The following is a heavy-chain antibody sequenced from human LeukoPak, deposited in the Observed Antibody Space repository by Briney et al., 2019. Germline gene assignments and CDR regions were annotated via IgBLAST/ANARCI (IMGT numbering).Heavy chain of an antibody. Sequence: GGSLRLSXAASGFTFSSYSMNWVRQAPGKGLEWVSSISSSSSYIYYADSVKGRFTISRDNAKNSLYLQMNSLRAEDTAVYYCARGGSSSSAYYYYYYMDVWGKGTTVTVSS. CDR3: ARGGSSSSAYYYYYYMDV. J-gene: IGHJ6*03. CDR2: ISSSSSYI. V-gene: IGHV3-21*01. CDR1: GFTFSSYS. D-gene: IGHD6-6*01.